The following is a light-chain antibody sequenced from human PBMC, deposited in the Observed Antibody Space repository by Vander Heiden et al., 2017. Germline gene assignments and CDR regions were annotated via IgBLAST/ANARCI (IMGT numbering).Light chain of an antibody. J-gene: IGLJ2*01. V-gene: IGLV2-14*01. CDR3: SSYTSSSTLV. Sequence: QSALTQPASVSAPPGQSITISCTGTSSDVGGHNYVSWYQQHPGKAPKLMIYDVSNRTSGVSNRFSGSKSGNTASLTISGLQAEDEADYYCSSYTSSSTLVFGGGTKLTVL. CDR1: SSDVGGHNY. CDR2: DVS.